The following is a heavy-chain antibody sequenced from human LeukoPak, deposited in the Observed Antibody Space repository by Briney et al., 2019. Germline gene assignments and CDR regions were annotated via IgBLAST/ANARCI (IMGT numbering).Heavy chain of an antibody. J-gene: IGHJ4*02. Sequence: SETLSLTCAVYGGSFSGYYWSWIRQPPGKGLEWIGEINHSGSTNYNPSLKSRVTISVDTSKNQFSLKLSSVTAADTAVYYCARGPRRLGLWFGEALPQRWGQGTLVTVSS. D-gene: IGHD3-10*01. CDR2: INHSGST. CDR3: ARGPRRLGLWFGEALPQR. CDR1: GGSFSGYY. V-gene: IGHV4-34*01.